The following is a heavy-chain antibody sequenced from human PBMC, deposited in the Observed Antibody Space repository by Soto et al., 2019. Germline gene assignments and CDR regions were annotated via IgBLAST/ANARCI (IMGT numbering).Heavy chain of an antibody. Sequence: PSQTLSLTCAISGDSVSSDTAAWNWIRQSPSRGLEWLGRTYYRSRWYNDYVVSLKSRITINPDTSKNQVSLQLNSVTPEDTAVYYCARARYNWNRSYYYAMDVWGQVTTVTVSS. CDR3: ARARYNWNRSYYYAMDV. D-gene: IGHD1-20*01. J-gene: IGHJ6*02. CDR2: TYYRSRWYN. V-gene: IGHV6-1*01. CDR1: GDSVSSDTAA.